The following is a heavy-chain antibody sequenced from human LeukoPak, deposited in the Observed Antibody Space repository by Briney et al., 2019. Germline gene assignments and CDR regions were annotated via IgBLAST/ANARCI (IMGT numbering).Heavy chain of an antibody. V-gene: IGHV3-30-3*01. J-gene: IGHJ6*02. D-gene: IGHD3-3*01. CDR3: ARDPAVFGVVRSYYGMDV. CDR1: GFTVSNKY. CDR2: ISYDGSNK. Sequence: PGGSLRLSCVASGFTVSNKYMSWVRQAPGKGLEWVAVISYDGSNKYYADSVKGRFTISRDNSKNTLYLQMNSLRAEDTAVYYCARDPAVFGVVRSYYGMDVWGQGTTVTVSS.